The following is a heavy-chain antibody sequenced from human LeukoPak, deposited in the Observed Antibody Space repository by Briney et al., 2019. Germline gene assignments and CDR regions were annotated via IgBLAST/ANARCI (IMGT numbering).Heavy chain of an antibody. Sequence: ASVKVSCKASGYTFTGYYMHWVRQAPGHGLEWMGWINPNSGGTNYAQKFQGRVTMTRDTSISTAYMELSRLRSDDTAVYYCARGQYCSSTSCSFDYWGQGTLVTVSS. CDR3: ARGQYCSSTSCSFDY. V-gene: IGHV1-2*02. J-gene: IGHJ4*02. D-gene: IGHD2-2*01. CDR1: GYTFTGYY. CDR2: INPNSGGT.